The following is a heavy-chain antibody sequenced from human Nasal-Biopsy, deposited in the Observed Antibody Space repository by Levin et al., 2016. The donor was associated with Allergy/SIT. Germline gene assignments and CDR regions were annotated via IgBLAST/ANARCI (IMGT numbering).Heavy chain of an antibody. CDR1: GFIFNDYG. CDR3: AKEATDNRVQFSAHFDS. CDR2: ISNDGIAQ. V-gene: IGHV3-30*18. J-gene: IGHJ4*02. D-gene: IGHD2/OR15-2a*01. Sequence: GGSLRLSCAASGFIFNDYGAHWVRQAPGKGLEWVAVISNDGIAQYYADSVRGRFTISKDNSKNTVFLQMNSLGGDDSAVYYCAKEATDNRVQFSAHFDSWGQGTLVTVSS.